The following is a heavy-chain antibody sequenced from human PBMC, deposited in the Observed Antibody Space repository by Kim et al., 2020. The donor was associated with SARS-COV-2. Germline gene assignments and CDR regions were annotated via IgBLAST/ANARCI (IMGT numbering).Heavy chain of an antibody. J-gene: IGHJ6*02. CDR3: ARDLWMVYGMDV. Sequence: YADSVKGRFTISRHKSKNTLYLQRNNLGAEDTAVYYCARDLWMVYGMDVWGQGTTVTVSS. V-gene: IGHV3-53*04. D-gene: IGHD2-21*01.